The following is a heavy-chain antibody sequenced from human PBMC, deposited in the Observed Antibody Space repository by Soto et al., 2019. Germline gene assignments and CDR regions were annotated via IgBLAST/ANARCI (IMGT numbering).Heavy chain of an antibody. CDR2: IYSSGGT. D-gene: IGHD3-3*01. CDR3: ARGQRFSDLFDP. J-gene: IGHJ5*02. CDR1: GGSISGYY. V-gene: IGHV4-4*07. Sequence: SETLSLTCTVSGGSISGYYWTWIRQPAGKGLEWIGRIYSSGGTKYNPSLKSRVDMSLEVSKNQISLRLNSVTVADTAAYYCARGQRFSDLFDPWGQGTLVTAS.